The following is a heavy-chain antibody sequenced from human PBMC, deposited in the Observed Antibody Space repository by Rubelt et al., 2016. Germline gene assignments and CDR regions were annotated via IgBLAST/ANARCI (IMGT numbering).Heavy chain of an antibody. CDR3: AREEIGYCSGGSCYSGSGAFDT. J-gene: IGHJ3*02. V-gene: IGHV1-2*06. CDR2: INPNSGGT. Sequence: APGQGLEWMGRINPNSGGTNYAQKFQGRVTMTRDTSISTAYMELSRLRSDDTAVYYCAREEIGYCSGGSCYSGSGAFDTWGQGTMVTVSS. D-gene: IGHD2-15*01.